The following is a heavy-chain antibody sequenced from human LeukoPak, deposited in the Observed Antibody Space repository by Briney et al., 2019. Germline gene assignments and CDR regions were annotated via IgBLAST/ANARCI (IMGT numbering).Heavy chain of an antibody. D-gene: IGHD3-3*01. CDR3: ARDPLEWPSYYFDY. CDR1: GYTFTSYG. J-gene: IGHJ4*02. Sequence: GASVKVSCKASGYTFTSYGISWVRRAPGQGLEWMGWISAYNGNTNYAQKLQGRVTMTTDTSTSTAYMELRSLRSDDTAVYYCARDPLEWPSYYFDYWGQGTLVTVSS. CDR2: ISAYNGNT. V-gene: IGHV1-18*01.